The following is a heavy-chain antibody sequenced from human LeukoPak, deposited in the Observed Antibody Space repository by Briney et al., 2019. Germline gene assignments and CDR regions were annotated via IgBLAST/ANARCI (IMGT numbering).Heavy chain of an antibody. CDR1: GYTFTSYY. J-gene: IGHJ4*02. Sequence: ASVKVSCKASGYTFTSYYMHWVRQAPGQGLEWMGIINPSGGSTSYAQKFQGRVTMTRNTSIDTAYLDLSSLRSEDTAVYYCARSLAVGGTRAYWGQGTLVTVSS. V-gene: IGHV1-46*01. D-gene: IGHD6-19*01. CDR2: INPSGGST. CDR3: ARSLAVGGTRAY.